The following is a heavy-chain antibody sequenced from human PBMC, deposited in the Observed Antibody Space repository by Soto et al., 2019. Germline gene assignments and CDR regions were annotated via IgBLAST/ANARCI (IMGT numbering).Heavy chain of an antibody. CDR3: TRGKDSGIAVAGPNFDY. Sequence: QVQLVQSGAEVKKPGSSVKVSCKASGVTFSSYAISWVRQAPGQGLEWMGGIIPIFGTANYAQKFQGRVTITADESTSTAYMELSSLRSEDTAVYYCTRGKDSGIAVAGPNFDYWGQGTLVTVSS. D-gene: IGHD6-19*01. V-gene: IGHV1-69*01. CDR1: GVTFSSYA. J-gene: IGHJ4*02. CDR2: IIPIFGTA.